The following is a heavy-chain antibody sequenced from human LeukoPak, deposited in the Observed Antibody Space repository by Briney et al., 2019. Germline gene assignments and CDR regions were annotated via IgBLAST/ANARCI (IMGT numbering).Heavy chain of an antibody. J-gene: IGHJ6*04. CDR2: IKQDGSEK. D-gene: IGHD3-10*02. Sequence: GGSLRLSCAASGFSFDDYGMSWVRQAPGKGLEWVANIKQDGSEKYYVDSVKGRFTISRDNAKNSLYLQMNSLRAEDTAVYYCAELGITMIGGVWGKGTTVTISS. V-gene: IGHV3-7*01. CDR1: GFSFDDYG. CDR3: AELGITMIGGV.